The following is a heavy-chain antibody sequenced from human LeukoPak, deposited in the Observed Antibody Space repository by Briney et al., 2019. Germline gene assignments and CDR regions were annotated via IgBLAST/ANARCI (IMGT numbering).Heavy chain of an antibody. CDR2: INPSGGST. V-gene: IGHV1-46*01. CDR1: GYTFTSYY. J-gene: IGHJ4*02. CDR3: ALDTAMISAYD. D-gene: IGHD5-18*01. Sequence: ASVEVSCKASGYTFTSYYMHWVRQAPGQGLEWMGIINPSGGSTSYAQKFQGRVTMTRDTSTSTVYMELSSLRSEDTAVYYCALDTAMISAYDWSQGTLGTVSS.